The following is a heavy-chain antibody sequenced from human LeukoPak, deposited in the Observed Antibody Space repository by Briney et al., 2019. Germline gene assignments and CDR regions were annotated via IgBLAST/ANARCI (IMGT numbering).Heavy chain of an antibody. J-gene: IGHJ4*02. Sequence: PGVSLRLSCAASGFTFSSYSMNWVRQAPGKGLEWVSYISSSSSTIYYADSVKGRFTISRDNAKNSLYLQMNSLRAEDTAVYYCARDRRDTAMVSSYWGQGTLVTVSS. V-gene: IGHV3-48*04. D-gene: IGHD5-18*01. CDR1: GFTFSSYS. CDR2: ISSSSSTI. CDR3: ARDRRDTAMVSSY.